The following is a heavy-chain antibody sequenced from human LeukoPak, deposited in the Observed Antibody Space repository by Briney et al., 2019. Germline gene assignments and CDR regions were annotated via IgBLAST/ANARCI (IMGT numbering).Heavy chain of an antibody. CDR2: ISGDGLGT. CDR3: AKGPNFGSWRALDY. CDR1: EFTFGDYD. J-gene: IGHJ4*02. D-gene: IGHD3-10*01. Sequence: PGGSLTLSCAASEFTFGDYDMSWVRQTLGKGLEWVSSISGDGLGTWYADSVRGRFIISRDKSRNTLYLQLNSLRPDDTAVYYCAKGPNFGSWRALDYWGQGSLVTVSS. V-gene: IGHV3-23*01.